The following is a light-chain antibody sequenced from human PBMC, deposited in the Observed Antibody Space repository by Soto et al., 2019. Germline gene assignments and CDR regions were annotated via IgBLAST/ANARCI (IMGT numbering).Light chain of an antibody. J-gene: IGKJ1*01. CDR3: QQYGTPGT. CDR2: GAS. V-gene: IGKV3-20*01. CDR1: QSVSSSY. Sequence: EILLTQSPGTLSLSPGERATLSCRASQSVSSSYLAWYQQKPGHAPRLLIYGASSRATGIPDSFSGSASGTDFPLTISRMAPEDSAVYYCQQYGTPGTFGHGTQVDIK.